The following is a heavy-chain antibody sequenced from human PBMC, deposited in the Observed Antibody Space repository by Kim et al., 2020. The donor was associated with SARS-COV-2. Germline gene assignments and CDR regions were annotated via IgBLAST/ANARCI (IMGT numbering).Heavy chain of an antibody. Sequence: GGSLRLSCAASGFSFDKYAMHWVRQAPGKGLEWVTEISYDAIYTHYSDSVKGRFTVSRDNFRKTLYLQMNSLRSDDTAVYYCSRQGDYCFDVWGRGTM. J-gene: IGHJ3*01. CDR1: GFSFDKYA. CDR2: ISYDAIYT. CDR3: SRQGDYCFDV. D-gene: IGHD4-17*01. V-gene: IGHV3-30-3*01.